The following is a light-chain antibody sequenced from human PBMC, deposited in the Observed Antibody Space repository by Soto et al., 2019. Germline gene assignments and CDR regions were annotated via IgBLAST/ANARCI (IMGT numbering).Light chain of an antibody. Sequence: QAVVTQEPSLTVSPGGTVTITCASSTGAVTSGYYASWFQQNPGQAPRPLIYSTNNKHSWTPARFSGSLLGGKAALTLSGVQPDDEAEYYCLLYYGGARVFGGGTKLTVL. V-gene: IGLV7-43*01. CDR3: LLYYGGARV. CDR2: STN. CDR1: TGAVTSGYY. J-gene: IGLJ2*01.